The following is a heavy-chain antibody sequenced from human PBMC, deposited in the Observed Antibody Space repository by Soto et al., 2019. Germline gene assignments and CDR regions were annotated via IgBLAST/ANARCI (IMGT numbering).Heavy chain of an antibody. Sequence: LRLSCAASGFTFNSYAMSWVRQAPGRELEWVSALSTTGATTYYAGSVKGRFTISRDNSKNMLYLQMSSLRAEDTAVYYCVKDLETGATVDFWGQGTLVTVSS. V-gene: IGHV3-23*01. D-gene: IGHD5-12*01. CDR3: VKDLETGATVDF. CDR2: LSTTGATT. J-gene: IGHJ4*02. CDR1: GFTFNSYA.